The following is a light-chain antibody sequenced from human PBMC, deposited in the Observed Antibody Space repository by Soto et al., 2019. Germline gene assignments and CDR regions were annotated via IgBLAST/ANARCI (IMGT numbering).Light chain of an antibody. CDR3: QQSYNTPIT. J-gene: IGKJ3*01. V-gene: IGKV1-39*01. CDR2: AAS. CDR1: QSIRSY. Sequence: DIQMTQPPSSLSASVGDRVTITCRASQSIRSYLNWYQQKPGKAPNLLIHAASSLQSGVPSRFSGSGSGTDFTLTISSLQPEDFATYYCQQSYNTPITFGPGTKVDIK.